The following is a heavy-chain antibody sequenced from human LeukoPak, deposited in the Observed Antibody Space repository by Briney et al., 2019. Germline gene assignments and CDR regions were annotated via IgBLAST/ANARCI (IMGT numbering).Heavy chain of an antibody. V-gene: IGHV3-48*03. CDR3: AREGQQLATWYYGMDV. Sequence: GGSLRLSCAASGFTFSSYEMNWVRQAPGKGLEWVSYISSSGSTIYYADSVKGRFTISRDNAKNSLYLQMNSLRAEDTAVCYCAREGQQLATWYYGMDVWGKGTTVTVSS. J-gene: IGHJ6*04. CDR2: ISSSGSTI. CDR1: GFTFSSYE. D-gene: IGHD6-13*01.